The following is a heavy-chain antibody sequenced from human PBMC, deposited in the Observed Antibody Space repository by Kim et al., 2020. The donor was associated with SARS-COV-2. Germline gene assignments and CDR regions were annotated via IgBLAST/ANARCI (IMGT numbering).Heavy chain of an antibody. CDR2: IYYSGST. CDR3: AREALKYYYGSWSYYNGGNFIY. CDR1: GGSISSSSYY. Sequence: ETLSLTCTVSGGSISSSSYYWGWIRQPPGKGLEWIGSIYYSGSTYYNPSLKSRVTISVDTSKNQFSLKLSSVTAADTAVYYCAREALKYYYGSWSYYNGGNFIYWGQGTLVTVSS. J-gene: IGHJ4*02. V-gene: IGHV4-39*02. D-gene: IGHD3-10*01.